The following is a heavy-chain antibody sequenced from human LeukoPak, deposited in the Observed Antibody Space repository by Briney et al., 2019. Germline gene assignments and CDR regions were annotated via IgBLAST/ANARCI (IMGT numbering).Heavy chain of an antibody. CDR2: IYYSGST. CDR1: GGSISSYY. Sequence: PSETLSLTCTVSGGSISSYYWSWIRQPPGKGLEWIGYIYYSGSTNYNPSLKSRVTISVDTSKNQFSLKLSSVTAADTAVYYCARHPVATTNIYFDYWGQGTQVTVSS. D-gene: IGHD5-12*01. J-gene: IGHJ4*02. V-gene: IGHV4-59*08. CDR3: ARHPVATTNIYFDY.